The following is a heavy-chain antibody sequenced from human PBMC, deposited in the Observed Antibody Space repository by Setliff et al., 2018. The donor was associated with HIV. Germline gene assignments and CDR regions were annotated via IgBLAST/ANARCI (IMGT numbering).Heavy chain of an antibody. D-gene: IGHD3-10*01. CDR2: IYPDDSDT. CDR1: GYTFTSYW. V-gene: IGHV5-51*01. J-gene: IGHJ5*02. Sequence: GESLKISCKGSGYTFTSYWIAWVRQMPGKGLECIGVIYPDDSDTKYSPSFRGQVTISADKSINATYLQWHNLRASDTAMYYCVRPTGNALLPGGGKGWFGVWGQGTLVTVSS. CDR3: VRPTGNALLPGGGKGWFGV.